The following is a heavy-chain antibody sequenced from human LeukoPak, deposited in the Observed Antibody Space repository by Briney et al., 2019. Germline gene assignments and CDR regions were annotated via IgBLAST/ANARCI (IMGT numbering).Heavy chain of an antibody. CDR1: GYTFTGYH. D-gene: IGHD2-21*01. CDR2: INPNNGDT. Sequence: ASVKVSCKASGYTFTGYHIHWVRQAPGQGLEWMGWINPNNGDTYYAQNFQGRVTMTRDTSISTAYMEVSRLRSDDTAIYYCARHVAASVWFDPWGQGTQVTVSS. J-gene: IGHJ5*02. CDR3: ARHVAASVWFDP. V-gene: IGHV1-2*02.